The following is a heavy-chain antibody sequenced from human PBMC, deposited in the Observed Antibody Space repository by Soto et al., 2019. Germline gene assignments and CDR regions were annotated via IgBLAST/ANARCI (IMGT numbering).Heavy chain of an antibody. CDR2: INDSGDI. D-gene: IGHD3-10*01. CDR3: ARGLILWFGELSRRGGYYYCMDV. J-gene: IGHJ6*03. V-gene: IGHV4-34*01. CDR1: GGSFSGYQ. Sequence: QVQLQQWGAGLLKPSETLSLTCAVYGGSFSGYQWSWIRQTPGKGLEWIGGINDSGDINYNPSLKSPVTILVDSPKKQISLRLSSVTAADTAVYCCARGLILWFGELSRRGGYYYCMDVWGKGTTVIVSS.